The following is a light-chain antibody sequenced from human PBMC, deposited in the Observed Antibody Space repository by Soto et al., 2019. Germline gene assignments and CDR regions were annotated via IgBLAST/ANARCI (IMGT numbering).Light chain of an antibody. J-gene: IGKJ4*01. CDR2: AAS. Sequence: IQLTQSPSSLSASIGDRVTITCRASQGINSYLAWYQKKPGKAPELLSDAASTFQSGVPSRFSGSGSGTDFTRTNSSLQPEDFATYYWQQLKWYPLLVGGGTKVEIK. CDR3: QQLKWYPLL. V-gene: IGKV1-9*01. CDR1: QGINSY.